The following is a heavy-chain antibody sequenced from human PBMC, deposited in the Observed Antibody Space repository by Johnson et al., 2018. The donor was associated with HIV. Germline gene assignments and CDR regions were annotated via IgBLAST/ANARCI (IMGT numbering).Heavy chain of an antibody. CDR3: AKGLWLKYQLLHDGFDI. Sequence: QVQLVESGGGLVQPGGSLTLSCAASGFTFSSYGMHWVRQAPVKGMEWVGFIRFDGSDKFYADSVKGRFTISRDNSKNTLYLQMNSLSAEDSAVYYCAKGLWLKYQLLHDGFDIWGQGTMVTVSS. D-gene: IGHD2-2*01. CDR2: IRFDGSDK. CDR1: GFTFSSYG. J-gene: IGHJ3*02. V-gene: IGHV3-30*02.